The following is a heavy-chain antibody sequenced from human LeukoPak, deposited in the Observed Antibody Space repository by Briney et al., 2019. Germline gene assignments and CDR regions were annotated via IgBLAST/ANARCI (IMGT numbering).Heavy chain of an antibody. Sequence: PGGSLRLSCAASGFTFSNYGMPWVRQAPGKGLEWVAVIWYDGNNKYYADSVKGRFTISRDNAKNTLLLQMNSLRAEDTAVYYCPRGDLKVYWTHGYSMDVWGQGTTVTVSS. CDR1: GFTFSNYG. CDR3: PRGDLKVYWTHGYSMDV. D-gene: IGHD2-8*02. J-gene: IGHJ6*02. CDR2: IWYDGNNK. V-gene: IGHV3-33*01.